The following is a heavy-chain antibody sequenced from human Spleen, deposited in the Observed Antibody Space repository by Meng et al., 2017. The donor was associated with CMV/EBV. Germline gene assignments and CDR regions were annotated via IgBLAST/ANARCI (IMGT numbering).Heavy chain of an antibody. V-gene: IGHV4-61*01. CDR1: GVAISRASYY. Sequence: GVAISRASYYWSWIRQAPGKGLEWIGYIHNSGSTNYHPSLKSRVSISVDTPKNQFSLRLRFVTGADTAVYYCARDVGYCSGGSCSDYWGQGMLVTVSS. CDR3: ARDVGYCSGGSCSDY. D-gene: IGHD2-15*01. J-gene: IGHJ4*02. CDR2: IHNSGST.